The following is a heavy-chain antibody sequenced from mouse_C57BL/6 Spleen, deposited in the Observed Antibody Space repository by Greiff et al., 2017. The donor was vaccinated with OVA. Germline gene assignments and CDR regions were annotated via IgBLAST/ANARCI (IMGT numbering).Heavy chain of an antibody. CDR1: GFTFSSYG. CDR2: ISRGGSYT. J-gene: IGHJ2*01. D-gene: IGHD1-1*01. CDR3: ARTKVVDYFDY. Sequence: EVQRVESGGDLVKPGGSLKLSCAASGFTFSSYGMYWVRQTPDKRLEWVATISRGGSYTYYPDSVKGRVTISRDNAKNTLYLQMSSLKSEDTAMYYCARTKVVDYFDYWGQGTTLTVSS. V-gene: IGHV5-6*01.